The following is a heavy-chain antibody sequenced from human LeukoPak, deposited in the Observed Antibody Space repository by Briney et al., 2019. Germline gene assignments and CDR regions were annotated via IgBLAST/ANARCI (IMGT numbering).Heavy chain of an antibody. CDR3: ASFWDIVVVPAAIESFDI. J-gene: IGHJ3*02. Sequence: ASVKVSCKASGYTFTGYYMHWVRQAPGQGLEWMGRINPNSGGTNYAQKFQGRVTMTRDTSISTAYMELSRLRSDDTAVYYCASFWDIVVVPAAIESFDIWGPGTMVTVSS. CDR2: INPNSGGT. D-gene: IGHD2-2*01. V-gene: IGHV1-2*06. CDR1: GYTFTGYY.